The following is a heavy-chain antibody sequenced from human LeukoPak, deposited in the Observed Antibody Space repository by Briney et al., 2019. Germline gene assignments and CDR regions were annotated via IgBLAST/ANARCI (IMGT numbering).Heavy chain of an antibody. CDR3: ARCRGSSSDYYYYYMDV. CDR2: INSDGSST. D-gene: IGHD6-6*01. V-gene: IGHV3-74*01. J-gene: IGHJ6*03. CDR1: GFTFSSSW. Sequence: GGSLRLSCAASGFTFSSSWMHWVRQAPGKGLVCVSRINSDGSSTSYADSVKGRFTISRDNAKNTLYLQMNSLRAEDTAVYYCARCRGSSSDYYYYYMDVWGKGTTVTVSS.